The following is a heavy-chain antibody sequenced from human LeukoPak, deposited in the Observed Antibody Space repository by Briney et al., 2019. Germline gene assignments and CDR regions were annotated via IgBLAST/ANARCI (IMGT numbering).Heavy chain of an antibody. CDR1: GGSISSGSYY. CDR2: IYTSGST. Sequence: SETLSLTCTVSGGSISSGSYYWSWIRQPAGKGLEWIGRIYTSGSTNYNPSLKSRVTISVDTSKNQFSLKLSSVTAADTAVYYCATLGSPDRYYYYYYGMDVWGQGTTVTVSS. V-gene: IGHV4-61*02. CDR3: ATLGSPDRYYYYYYGMDV. D-gene: IGHD1-26*01. J-gene: IGHJ6*02.